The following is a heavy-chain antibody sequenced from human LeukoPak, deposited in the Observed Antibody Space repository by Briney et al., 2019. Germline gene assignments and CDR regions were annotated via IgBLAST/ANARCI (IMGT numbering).Heavy chain of an antibody. CDR1: GFTFSSYS. J-gene: IGHJ3*02. CDR3: ALGVAATGAFDI. CDR2: ISSSSSYI. Sequence: PGRSLRLSCAASGFTFSSYSMNWVRQAPGKGLEWVSSISSSSSYIYYADSVKGRFTISRDNAKNSLYLQMNSLRAEDTAVYYCALGVAATGAFDIWGQGTMVTVSS. D-gene: IGHD3-16*01. V-gene: IGHV3-21*01.